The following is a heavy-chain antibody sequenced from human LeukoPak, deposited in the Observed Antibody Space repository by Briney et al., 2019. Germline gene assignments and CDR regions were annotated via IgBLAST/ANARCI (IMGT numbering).Heavy chain of an antibody. Sequence: SETLSLTCTVSGGSISSYYWSWIRQPAGKGPEWIGRIYISGSTNYNPSLKSRVTMSVDTSKNQFSLKLSSVTAADTAGYYCARDRGTWNDDGFDYWGQGTLVTVSS. D-gene: IGHD1-1*01. V-gene: IGHV4-4*07. J-gene: IGHJ4*02. CDR2: IYISGST. CDR3: ARDRGTWNDDGFDY. CDR1: GGSISSYY.